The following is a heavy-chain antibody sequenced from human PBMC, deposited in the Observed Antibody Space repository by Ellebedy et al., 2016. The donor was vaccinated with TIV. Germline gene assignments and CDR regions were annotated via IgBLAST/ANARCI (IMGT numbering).Heavy chain of an antibody. J-gene: IGHJ4*02. V-gene: IGHV4-39*01. CDR2: IYYTGIT. D-gene: IGHD6-19*01. CDR1: GGSISSSSHY. Sequence: SETLSLTCTVSGGSISSSSHYWGWIRQPPGKELEWIGNIYYTGITFSKSSLKSRVTMSVDTSKNQFSLRLSSVTAADTAVYYCARHGPYSSGWYRVDFWGRGTLVTVSS. CDR3: ARHGPYSSGWYRVDF.